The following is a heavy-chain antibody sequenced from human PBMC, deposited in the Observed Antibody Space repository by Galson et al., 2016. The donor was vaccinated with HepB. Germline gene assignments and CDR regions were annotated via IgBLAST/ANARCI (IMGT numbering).Heavy chain of an antibody. CDR1: NDSVSSGIYY. CDR3: ARGAPNEVRYFDKGTFDI. D-gene: IGHD3-9*01. CDR2: IFHSGTT. Sequence: LSLTCTVPNDSVSSGIYYWSWIRQPPGKGLEWIGFIFHSGTTNYNPSLKGRVSILVDTSKNQFSLTLTSVTAADTAVYYCARGAPNEVRYFDKGTFDIWGQGKMVTVSS. J-gene: IGHJ3*02. V-gene: IGHV4-61*01.